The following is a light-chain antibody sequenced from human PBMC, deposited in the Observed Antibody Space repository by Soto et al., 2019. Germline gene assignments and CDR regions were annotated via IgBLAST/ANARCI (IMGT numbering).Light chain of an antibody. CDR1: NSNIGAGYD. V-gene: IGLV1-40*01. CDR3: QSYDSSRSGDVV. Sequence: QSVLTQPPSVSGAPGQRVIISCTGSNSNIGAGYDVHWYQQLPGTAPKLLIYGNNNRPSGVPDRFSGSKSGTSASLAITGLQAEDEADYYCQSYDSSRSGDVVFGGGTQLTVL. J-gene: IGLJ2*01. CDR2: GNN.